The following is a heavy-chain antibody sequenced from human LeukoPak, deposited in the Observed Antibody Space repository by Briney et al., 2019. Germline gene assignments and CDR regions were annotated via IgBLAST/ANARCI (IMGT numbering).Heavy chain of an antibody. D-gene: IGHD3-3*01. V-gene: IGHV3-74*01. CDR3: ARGSGGFDY. J-gene: IGHJ4*02. CDR1: GFTFSSYW. CDR2: INKPATGT. Sequence: GGSLRLTCEASGFTFSSYWMHWVRQLAGKGLVRVPHINKPATGTTYADAVKGRFTISRDNPKTTLYLQMNSLRADDTAIYYCARGSGGFDYWGQGPLITVSS.